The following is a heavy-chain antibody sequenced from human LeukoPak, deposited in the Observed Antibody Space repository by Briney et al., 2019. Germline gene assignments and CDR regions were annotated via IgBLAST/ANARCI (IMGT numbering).Heavy chain of an antibody. CDR2: ISAYNGNT. CDR3: ARVGQWELLKAIDY. D-gene: IGHD1-26*01. Sequence: ASVKVSCKASGDTFTSYGISWVRQAPGQGLECMGWISAYNGNTSYAQKLQGRVTMTTDTSTSTAYMELRSLRSDDTAVYYCARVGQWELLKAIDYWGQGTLVTVSS. CDR1: GDTFTSYG. J-gene: IGHJ4*02. V-gene: IGHV1-18*01.